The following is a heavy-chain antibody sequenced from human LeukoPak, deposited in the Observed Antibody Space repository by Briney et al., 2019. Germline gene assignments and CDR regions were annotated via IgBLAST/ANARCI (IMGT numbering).Heavy chain of an antibody. CDR2: IKQDGSEK. J-gene: IGHJ4*02. D-gene: IGHD6-19*01. CDR1: GFTFSNFW. CDR3: ARKRDQVAAPFDY. V-gene: IGHV3-7*05. Sequence: GGSLRLSCAASGFTFSNFWVTWVRQAPGKGLEWVANIKQDGSEKYYVDSVKGRFTISRDNAKNSLYLQINSLRAEDTAVYYCARKRDQVAAPFDYRGQGTLVTVSS.